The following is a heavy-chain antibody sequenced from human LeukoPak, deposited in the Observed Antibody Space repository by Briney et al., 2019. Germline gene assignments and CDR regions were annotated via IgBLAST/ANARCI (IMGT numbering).Heavy chain of an antibody. Sequence: GGSLRLSCAASGFTFSGYSMNWVRQAPGKGLEWVSSISSSSSYIYYADSVKGRFTISRDNAKNSLYLQMNSLRAEDTAVYYCARGGSGSYYSNYWGQGTLVTVSS. CDR2: ISSSSSYI. V-gene: IGHV3-21*01. CDR3: ARGGSGSYYSNY. J-gene: IGHJ4*02. CDR1: GFTFSGYS. D-gene: IGHD1-26*01.